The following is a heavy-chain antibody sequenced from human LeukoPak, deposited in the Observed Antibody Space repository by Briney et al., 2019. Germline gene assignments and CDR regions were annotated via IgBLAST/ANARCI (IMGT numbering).Heavy chain of an antibody. J-gene: IGHJ4*02. CDR1: WFTFPSYV. CDR3: ATGLIGRDWLVDY. CDR2: ISNSGGST. V-gene: IGHV3-23*01. D-gene: IGHD3/OR15-3a*01. Sequence: GGSLRLPCAASWFTFPSYVIIWLRQAPGKGLEWVSVISNSGGSTWYADSVKGRFTISRDNSKNTLCLQMDSLRAEDTAVYYCATGLIGRDWLVDYWGEGTLVTVSS.